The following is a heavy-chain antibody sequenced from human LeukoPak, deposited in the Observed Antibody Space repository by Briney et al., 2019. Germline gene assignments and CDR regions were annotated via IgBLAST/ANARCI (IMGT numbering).Heavy chain of an antibody. J-gene: IGHJ4*02. V-gene: IGHV4-34*01. Sequence: SQTLSLTCAVYGGSFSGYYWSCIRQPPGKGLEWIGEINHSGSTNYNPSLSSRVTLSVEQAKNQCSLKLSSVTAADTAVYYCARGSYSYKSYYFDYWGQGTLVTVSS. D-gene: IGHD5-18*01. CDR1: GGSFSGYY. CDR2: INHSGST. CDR3: ARGSYSYKSYYFDY.